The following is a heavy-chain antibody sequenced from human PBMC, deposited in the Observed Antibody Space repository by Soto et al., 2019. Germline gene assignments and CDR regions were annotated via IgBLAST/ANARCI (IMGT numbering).Heavy chain of an antibody. Sequence: QVHLVESGGGLVKPGGSLRLSCAASRFTLSDFYMSWIRQAPGKGLEWVSYISSSGRTIFYADSVRGRFTISRDNAENSLYLQMNSLRAEDTALYYCARNSEHFDYWGQGTLVTVSS. CDR3: ARNSEHFDY. D-gene: IGHD1-26*01. J-gene: IGHJ4*02. V-gene: IGHV3-11*01. CDR1: RFTLSDFY. CDR2: ISSSGRTI.